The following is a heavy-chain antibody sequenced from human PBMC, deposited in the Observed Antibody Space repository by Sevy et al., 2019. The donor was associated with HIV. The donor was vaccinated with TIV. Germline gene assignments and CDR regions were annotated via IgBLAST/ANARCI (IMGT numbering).Heavy chain of an antibody. CDR2: IYPGGSDT. V-gene: IGHV5-51*01. CDR3: AGQAPSGSSPATFDI. CDR1: GYIFTNYW. Sequence: GESLKISCKGSGYIFTNYWIGWVRQMPGKGLEWMGIIYPGGSDTTYSPSFQGQVTISADKSIGTAYLQWSSLKASDTAMYYCAGQAPSGSSPATFDIWGQGTMVTVSS. J-gene: IGHJ3*02. D-gene: IGHD1-26*01.